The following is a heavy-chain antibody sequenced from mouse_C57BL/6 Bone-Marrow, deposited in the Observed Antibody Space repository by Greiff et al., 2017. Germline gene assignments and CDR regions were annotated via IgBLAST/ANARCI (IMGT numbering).Heavy chain of an antibody. CDR2: INSDGGST. D-gene: IGHD4-1*01. CDR3: ARGNWEGYYFDY. CDR1: EYEFPSHD. Sequence: EVKVVESGGGLVQPGESLKLSCESNEYEFPSHDMSWVRTTPEKRLELVAAINSDGGSTYYPDTMERRVIISRDNTKKTLYLQMSSLRSEDTALYYCARGNWEGYYFDYWGQGTTLTVSS. J-gene: IGHJ2*01. V-gene: IGHV5-2*01.